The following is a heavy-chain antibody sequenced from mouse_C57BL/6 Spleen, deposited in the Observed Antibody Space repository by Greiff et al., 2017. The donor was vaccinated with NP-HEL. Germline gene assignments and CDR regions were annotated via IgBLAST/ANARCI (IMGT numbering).Heavy chain of an antibody. D-gene: IGHD2-5*01. CDR3: ARESKGYFDV. CDR1: GYTFTSYW. Sequence: VQLQQPGAELVRPGSSVKLSCKASGYTFTSYWMDWVKQRPGQGLEWIGNIYPSDSESHYNQKFKDKATLTVDKSSSTAYMQLSSLTSEDSAVYYCARESKGYFDVWGTGTTVTVSS. V-gene: IGHV1-61*01. J-gene: IGHJ1*03. CDR2: IYPSDSES.